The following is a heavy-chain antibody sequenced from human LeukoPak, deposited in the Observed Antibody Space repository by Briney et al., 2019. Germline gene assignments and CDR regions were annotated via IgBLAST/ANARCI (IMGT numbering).Heavy chain of an antibody. D-gene: IGHD2/OR15-2a*01. CDR3: ARVLGPRAFEC. CDR1: GGSISSGDSY. Sequence: PSQTLSLTCTVSGGSISSGDSYWSWIRQPPGKGLEWIGYIYYSGSTYYNPSLKSRVTISVDTSKNQFSLKLSSVTAADTALYYCARVLGPRAFECWGQGTLVTVSS. J-gene: IGHJ4*02. CDR2: IYYSGST. V-gene: IGHV4-30-4*08.